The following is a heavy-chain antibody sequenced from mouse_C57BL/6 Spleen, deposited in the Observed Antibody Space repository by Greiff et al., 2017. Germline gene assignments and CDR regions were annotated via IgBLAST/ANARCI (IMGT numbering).Heavy chain of an antibody. CDR3: TRSHCDGYYGFAY. V-gene: IGHV1-50*01. CDR2: FDPSDSYT. J-gene: IGHJ3*01. CDR1: GYTFTSYW. Sequence: QVQLQQPGAELVKPGASVKLSCKASGYTFTSYWMQWVKQRPGQGLEWIGEFDPSDSYTNYNQKFKGKATLTVDTSSSTAYMELRSLTSEDSAVYYCTRSHCDGYYGFAYWGQGTLVTVSA. D-gene: IGHD2-3*01.